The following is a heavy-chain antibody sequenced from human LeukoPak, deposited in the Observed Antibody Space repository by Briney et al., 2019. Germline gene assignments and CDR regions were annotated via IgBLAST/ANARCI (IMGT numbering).Heavy chain of an antibody. D-gene: IGHD6-6*01. J-gene: IGHJ4*02. CDR3: AKFEYSSSATG. V-gene: IGHV3-33*06. CDR1: GFTFSSYG. Sequence: GRSLRLSCAASGFTFSSYGMHWVRQAPGKGLEWVAVIWYDGSNKYYADSVKGRFTISRDNSKNTLYLQMNSLRAEDTAAYYCAKFEYSSSATGWGQGTLVTVSS. CDR2: IWYDGSNK.